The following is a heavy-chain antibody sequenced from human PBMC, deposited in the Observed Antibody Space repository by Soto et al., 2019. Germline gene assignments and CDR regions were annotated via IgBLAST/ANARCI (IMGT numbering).Heavy chain of an antibody. CDR3: AGQGLHYDILTGYTRPYGMDV. Sequence: SLILSCAASGFTFSSYAMHWVRQAPGKGLEWVAVISYDGSNKYYADSVKGRFTISRDNSKNTLYLQMNSLRAEDTAVYYCAGQGLHYDILTGYTRPYGMDVWGQGTTVTVSS. CDR1: GFTFSSYA. V-gene: IGHV3-30-3*01. D-gene: IGHD3-9*01. J-gene: IGHJ6*02. CDR2: ISYDGSNK.